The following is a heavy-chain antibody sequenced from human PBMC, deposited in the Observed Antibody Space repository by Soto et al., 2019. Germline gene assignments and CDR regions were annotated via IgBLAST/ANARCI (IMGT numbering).Heavy chain of an antibody. Sequence: ASVKVSCPASGGTFSIYAISWVRQAPGRGLEWMGGIIPIFGTANYAQKFQGRVTITADKSTSTAYMELSSLRSEDTAVYYCARDGSRRMDDAFDIWGHGTMVTV. J-gene: IGHJ3*02. V-gene: IGHV1-69*06. CDR3: ARDGSRRMDDAFDI. CDR1: GGTFSIYA. CDR2: IIPIFGTA. D-gene: IGHD6-25*01.